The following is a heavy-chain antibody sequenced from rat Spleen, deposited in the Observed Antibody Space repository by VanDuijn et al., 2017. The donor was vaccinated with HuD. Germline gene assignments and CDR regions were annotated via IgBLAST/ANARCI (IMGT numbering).Heavy chain of an antibody. V-gene: IGHV2-63*01. CDR1: GFSLTSNS. CDR3: TIHPRY. Sequence: QVQLKESGPGLVKPSLTLSLTCTVSGFSLTSNSVSWVRQPPGKGLEWMGRMNYNGDTSYNSALKSRLSISRDTSKNQVFLKMNSLQTDDTGTYYCTIHPRYWGQGVMVTVSS. CDR2: MNYNGDT. D-gene: IGHD3-1*01. J-gene: IGHJ2*01.